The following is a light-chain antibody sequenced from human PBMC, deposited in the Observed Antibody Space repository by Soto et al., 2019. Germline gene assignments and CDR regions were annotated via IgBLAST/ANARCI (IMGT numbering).Light chain of an antibody. CDR2: AAS. J-gene: IGKJ2*01. Sequence: DIQMTQSPSSLSASVGDRVSITCRASQGITRDLAWYQQKPGKAPKRLIYAASSLQSGVPSRFSGSGAGTEFTLTISILQPEDFATYCCLQHNSYPYTFGQGTRLEIK. CDR3: LQHNSYPYT. CDR1: QGITRD. V-gene: IGKV1-17*01.